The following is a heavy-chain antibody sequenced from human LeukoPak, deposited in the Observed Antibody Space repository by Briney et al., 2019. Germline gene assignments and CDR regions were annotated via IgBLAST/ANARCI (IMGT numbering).Heavy chain of an antibody. Sequence: ASVKVSCKASGYTFTDYYMHWVRQAPGQGLEWMGWINPNTGGTNYAQMFQGRVTMTRDTSISTAYMGLTGLRSDDTAVYFCAQKGGPRVNAFDIWGQGTMVTVSS. CDR2: INPNTGGT. J-gene: IGHJ3*02. V-gene: IGHV1-2*02. CDR3: AQKGGPRVNAFDI. D-gene: IGHD3-16*01. CDR1: GYTFTDYY.